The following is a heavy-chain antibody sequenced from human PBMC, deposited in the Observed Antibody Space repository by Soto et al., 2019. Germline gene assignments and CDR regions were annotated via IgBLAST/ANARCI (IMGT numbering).Heavy chain of an antibody. CDR2: ISYTGNT. CDR3: ARERFRGLGATYYDY. J-gene: IGHJ4*02. Sequence: QVQLQESGPGLVKPSETLSLTCTVSGGSINSDYWSWIRQPPGRGLEWIGYISYTGNTKYSPSLTSRVTMSADKSKNQFSLSLNSVTAADTAVYYCARERFRGLGATYYDYWGQGTLVTVSP. CDR1: GGSINSDY. D-gene: IGHD1-26*01. V-gene: IGHV4-59*01.